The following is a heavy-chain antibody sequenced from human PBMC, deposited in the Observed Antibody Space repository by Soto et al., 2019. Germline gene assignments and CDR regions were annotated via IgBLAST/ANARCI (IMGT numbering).Heavy chain of an antibody. J-gene: IGHJ4*02. D-gene: IGHD2-21*01. V-gene: IGHV3-23*01. Sequence: GSLRISCAVPGFTLSTFAMTWVRQAPGKGLECVSGITGSGSQIHYADSVKGRFTISKDNSKNTLYLQMDSLRADDTAVYFCAKDAVYKDGLWLMDQWGQGTQVTVSS. CDR2: ITGSGSQI. CDR1: GFTLSTFA. CDR3: AKDAVYKDGLWLMDQ.